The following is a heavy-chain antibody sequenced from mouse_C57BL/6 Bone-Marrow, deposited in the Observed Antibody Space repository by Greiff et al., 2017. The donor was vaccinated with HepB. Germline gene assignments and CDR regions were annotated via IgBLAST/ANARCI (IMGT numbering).Heavy chain of an antibody. V-gene: IGHV1-82*01. Sequence: QVQLQQSGPELVKPGASVKISCKASGYAFSSSWMNWVKQRPGQGLEWIGRIYPGDGDTNYNGKFKGKATLTEDKSSSTAYMQLSSLTSEDSAVYYCARRVHYAMDYWGQGTSVTVSS. CDR2: IYPGDGDT. J-gene: IGHJ4*01. CDR3: ARRVHYAMDY. CDR1: GYAFSSSW.